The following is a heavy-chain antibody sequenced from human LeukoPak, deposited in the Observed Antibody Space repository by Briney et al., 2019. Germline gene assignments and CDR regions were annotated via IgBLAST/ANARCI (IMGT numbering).Heavy chain of an antibody. CDR3: ERDQGGSSWYSGNWFDP. V-gene: IGHV1-69*04. Sequence: SVKVSCKASGGTFSSYAISWVRQAPGQGLEWMGRIIPILGIANYAQKFQGRVTITADKSTSPAYMQLSSLRSEDMAVYYCERDQGGSSWYSGNWFDPWGQGTLVTVSS. CDR1: GGTFSSYA. CDR2: IIPILGIA. J-gene: IGHJ5*02. D-gene: IGHD6-13*01.